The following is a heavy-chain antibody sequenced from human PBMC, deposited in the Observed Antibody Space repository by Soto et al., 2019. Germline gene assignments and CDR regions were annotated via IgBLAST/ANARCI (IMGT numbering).Heavy chain of an antibody. CDR2: IYYSGST. CDR1: VGSISSSSYY. Sequence: PSETLSFTCTVSVGSISSSSYYLGWILHPPGKGLEWIGSIYYSGSTYYNPSLKSRVTTSVDTSKNQFSLKLSSVTAADTAVYYCERHIMVAALIEAWGQGTLVPLSS. J-gene: IGHJ5*02. D-gene: IGHD2-8*01. CDR3: ERHIMVAALIEA. V-gene: IGHV4-39*01.